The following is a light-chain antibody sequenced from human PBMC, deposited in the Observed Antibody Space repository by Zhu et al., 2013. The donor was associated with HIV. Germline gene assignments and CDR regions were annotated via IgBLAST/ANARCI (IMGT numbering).Light chain of an antibody. J-gene: IGLJ2*01. CDR3: GTWDNSLNTGV. V-gene: IGLV1-51*01. CDR2: DNN. CDR1: GSNIGSDF. Sequence: QSVLTQPPSASGTPGQRVTISCSRSGSNIGSDFVYWYQHFPGTAPKLLIYDNNKRPSGIPDRFSGSKSGTSATLGITGLQTGDEADYYCGTWDNSLNTGVFGGGTKLTVL.